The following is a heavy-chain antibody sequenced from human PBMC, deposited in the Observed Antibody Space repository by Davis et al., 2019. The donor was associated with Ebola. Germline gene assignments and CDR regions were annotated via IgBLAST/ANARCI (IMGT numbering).Heavy chain of an antibody. CDR2: IYYSGST. CDR3: ARYTPQYYYGSGSYYNDYGMDV. D-gene: IGHD3-10*01. J-gene: IGHJ6*02. V-gene: IGHV4-59*01. CDR1: GGSISSYY. Sequence: ESLKISCTVSGGSISSYYWSWIRQPPGKGLEWIGYIYYSGSTNYNPSLKSRVTISVDTSKNQFSLKLSSVTAADTAVYYCARYTPQYYYGSGSYYNDYGMDVWGQGTTVTVSS.